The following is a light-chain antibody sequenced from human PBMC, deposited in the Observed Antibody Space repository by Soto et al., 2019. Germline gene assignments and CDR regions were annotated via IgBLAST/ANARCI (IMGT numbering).Light chain of an antibody. CDR3: QQYYSTRT. J-gene: IGKJ1*01. V-gene: IGKV4-1*01. CDR2: WAS. Sequence: DIVMTQSQDSLAESLGERATINCKSSQSVLYSSNNKNYLAWYQQKPGQPPKLLIYWASTRESGVPDRFSGSGSGTDFTLTISSLQAEDVAVYYCQQYYSTRTFGQGTKVEIK. CDR1: QSVLYSSNNKNY.